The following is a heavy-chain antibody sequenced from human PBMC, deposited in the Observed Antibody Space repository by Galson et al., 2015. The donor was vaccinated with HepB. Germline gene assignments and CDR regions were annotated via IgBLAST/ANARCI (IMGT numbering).Heavy chain of an antibody. CDR3: ARAGGSGSYLGYYYYGMEV. Sequence: SVQVSCKASGGTFSSYAISWVRQAPGQGLEWMGGIIPIFGTASYAQKFQGRVPITADESTSTAYMELSSLRSEDTDVYYCARAGGSGSYLGYYYYGMEVWGQGTTVTVAS. CDR1: GGTFSSYA. V-gene: IGHV1-69*13. D-gene: IGHD3-10*01. CDR2: IIPIFGTA. J-gene: IGHJ6*02.